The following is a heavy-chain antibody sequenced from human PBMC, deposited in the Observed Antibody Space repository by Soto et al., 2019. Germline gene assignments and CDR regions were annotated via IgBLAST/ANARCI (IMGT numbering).Heavy chain of an antibody. D-gene: IGHD3-3*01. CDR2: ISTYNGYT. J-gene: IGHJ6*02. CDR3: ARDYPYDFWSGYYPSDVYGMDV. V-gene: IGHV1-18*01. Sequence: ASVKVSCKASGYTFGRYGIGWVRQAPGQGLDWMGWISTYNGYTEYAQKVQGRVTMTTDTSTSTAYMELRSLRSDDTAVYYCARDYPYDFWSGYYPSDVYGMDVWGQGTTVTVSS. CDR1: GYTFGRYG.